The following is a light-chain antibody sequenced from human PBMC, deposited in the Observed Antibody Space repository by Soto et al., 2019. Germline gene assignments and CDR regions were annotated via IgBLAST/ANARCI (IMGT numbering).Light chain of an antibody. CDR2: DVS. CDR3: CSYAGGYCYVV. J-gene: IGLJ2*01. V-gene: IGLV2-11*01. Sequence: QSALTQPRAVSGSPGQSVTISCTGTSSDVGGYNYVSWYQQHPGKDPKLMIYDVSKRPSVVPDRFSGSKSGNTASLTIYGLQAEDEADYYCCSYAGGYCYVVLGGGTKVTVL. CDR1: SSDVGGYNY.